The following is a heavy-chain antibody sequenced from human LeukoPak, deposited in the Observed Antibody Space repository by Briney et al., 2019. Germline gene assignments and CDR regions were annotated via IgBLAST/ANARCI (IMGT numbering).Heavy chain of an antibody. J-gene: IGHJ4*02. CDR1: GGSISSGSYY. CDR2: IYTSGST. D-gene: IGHD1-26*01. V-gene: IGHV4-61*02. Sequence: SETLSLTCTVSGGSISSGSYYWSWIRQPAGKGLEWIGRIYTSGSTNYNPSLKSRVTISVVTSKNQFSLKLSSVTAADTAVYYCARATWELLGERFDYWGQGTLVTVSS. CDR3: ARATWELLGERFDY.